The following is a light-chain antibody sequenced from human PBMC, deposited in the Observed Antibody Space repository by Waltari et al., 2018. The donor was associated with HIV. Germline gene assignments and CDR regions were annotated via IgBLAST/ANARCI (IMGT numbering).Light chain of an antibody. CDR2: DVS. Sequence: QSALTQPRPVSGSPGQSVTLSCTRTSRYVGGYYYVSCYHQHHATHPNLIVYDVSNRPSGVPDRFSGSKSGNTASLAISGLQAEDEADYYCCSYAGSYTSRMFGGGTKLTVL. CDR1: SRYVGGYYY. CDR3: CSYAGSYTSRM. V-gene: IGLV2-11*01. J-gene: IGLJ3*02.